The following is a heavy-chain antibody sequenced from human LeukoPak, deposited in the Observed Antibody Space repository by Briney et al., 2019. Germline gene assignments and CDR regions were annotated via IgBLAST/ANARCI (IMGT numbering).Heavy chain of an antibody. CDR3: AKVGYDSPLYYFDY. Sequence: SGGSLRLSCAASGFTFSSYAMHWVRQAPGKGLEWVAVISYDGSNKYYADSVKGRFTISRDNSKNTLYLQMNSLRAEDTAVYYCAKVGYDSPLYYFDYWGQGTLVTVSS. D-gene: IGHD3-22*01. CDR1: GFTFSSYA. V-gene: IGHV3-30-3*01. CDR2: ISYDGSNK. J-gene: IGHJ4*02.